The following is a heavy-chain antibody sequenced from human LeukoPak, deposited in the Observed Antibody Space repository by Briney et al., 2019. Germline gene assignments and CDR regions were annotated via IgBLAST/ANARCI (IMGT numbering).Heavy chain of an antibody. CDR2: IYYSGST. CDR1: GGSISSGGYY. V-gene: IGHV4-31*03. D-gene: IGHD3-10*01. CDR3: ARGTISYYYGSESCWFDP. Sequence: PSETLSLTCTVSGGSISSGGYYWSWIRQHPGKGLEWIGYIYYSGSTYYNPSLKSRVTISVDTSKNQFSLKLSSVTAADTAVYYCARGTISYYYGSESCWFDPWGQGTLVTVSS. J-gene: IGHJ5*02.